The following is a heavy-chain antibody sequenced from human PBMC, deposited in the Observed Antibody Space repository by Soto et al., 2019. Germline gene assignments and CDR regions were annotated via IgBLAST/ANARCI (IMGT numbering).Heavy chain of an antibody. D-gene: IGHD6-19*01. Sequence: PSETLSLTCTVSGGSISSYYWSWIRQPPGKGLEWIGYIYYSGSTNYNPSLKSRVTISVDTSKNQFSLKLSSVTAADTAVYYCARGDKHSSGWYNLEWGFDYWSQGTLVTVSS. CDR1: GGSISSYY. V-gene: IGHV4-59*01. CDR2: IYYSGST. CDR3: ARGDKHSSGWYNLEWGFDY. J-gene: IGHJ4*02.